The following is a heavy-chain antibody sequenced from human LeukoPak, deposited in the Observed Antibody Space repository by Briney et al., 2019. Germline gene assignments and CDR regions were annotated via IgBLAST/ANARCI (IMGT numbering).Heavy chain of an antibody. V-gene: IGHV1-18*01. J-gene: IGHJ4*02. CDR3: ARDRGPYCSGGSCYSIGC. CDR2: ISAYNGNT. CDR1: GYTFTSYG. D-gene: IGHD2-15*01. Sequence: ASVKVSCKASGYTFTSYGISWVRQAPGQGLEWMGWISAYNGNTNYAQKLQGRVTMTTDTSTSTAYMELRSLRSDDTAVYYCARDRGPYCSGGSCYSIGCWGQGTLVTVSS.